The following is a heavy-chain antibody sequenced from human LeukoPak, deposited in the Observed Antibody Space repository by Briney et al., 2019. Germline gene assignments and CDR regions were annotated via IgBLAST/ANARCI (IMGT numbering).Heavy chain of an antibody. Sequence: GGSLRLSCVASDFTFDFYWMHWVRQAPGKGLVWVSGIKSDGSITTYADSVKGRFTISRDNAENTLYLQMNSLRAEDTAVYYCARGRYYGMDVWGQGTTVTVSS. J-gene: IGHJ6*02. CDR3: ARGRYYGMDV. CDR1: DFTFDFYW. CDR2: IKSDGSIT. V-gene: IGHV3-74*03.